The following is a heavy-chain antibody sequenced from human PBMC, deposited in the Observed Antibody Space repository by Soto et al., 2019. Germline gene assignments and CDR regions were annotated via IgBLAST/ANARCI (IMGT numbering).Heavy chain of an antibody. D-gene: IGHD5-18*01. CDR1: GYTLTSYY. V-gene: IGHV1-46*01. J-gene: IGHJ5*02. CDR3: ASEDVDTAMIRQNWFDP. Sequence: ASVKVSCKASGYTLTSYYGHWVGQAPGQELEWMGIINPSGGSTSYAQKFQVRVTMTRDTSTSTVYMELSSLRSEDTAVYYCASEDVDTAMIRQNWFDPWGQGTLLTVSS. CDR2: INPSGGST.